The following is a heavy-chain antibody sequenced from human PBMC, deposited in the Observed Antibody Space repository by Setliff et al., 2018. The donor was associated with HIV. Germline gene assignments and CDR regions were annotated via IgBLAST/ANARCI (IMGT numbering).Heavy chain of an antibody. Sequence: SETLSLTCTVSGGSIGSFYWSWIRQPPGKTLEWIGYVSYSGSTKYKPSLKSRVTISVDTSKNQFSLKRSSVTAADTAVYYCARGGGTGSFDYWGQGTLVTVSS. CDR1: GGSIGSFY. J-gene: IGHJ4*02. V-gene: IGHV4-59*12. D-gene: IGHD3-16*01. CDR3: ARGGGTGSFDY. CDR2: VSYSGST.